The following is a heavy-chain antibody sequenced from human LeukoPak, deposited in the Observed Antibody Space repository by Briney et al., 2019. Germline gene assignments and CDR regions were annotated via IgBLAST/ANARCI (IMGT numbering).Heavy chain of an antibody. V-gene: IGHV4-34*01. CDR1: GGSFSGYY. D-gene: IGHD4-11*01. CDR3: ARHTYNNYVPDY. Sequence: PSETLSLTCAVYGGSFSGYYWSWIRQPPGKGLEWIGEINHSGSTNYNPSLKSRVTISVDTSKNQFSLKLSSVTAADTAVYYCARHTYNNYVPDYWGQGTLVTVSS. J-gene: IGHJ4*02. CDR2: INHSGST.